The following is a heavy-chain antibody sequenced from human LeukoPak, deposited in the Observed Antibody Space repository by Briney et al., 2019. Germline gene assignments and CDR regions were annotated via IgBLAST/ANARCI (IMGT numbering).Heavy chain of an antibody. V-gene: IGHV1-69*01. CDR3: ARESRAPYDSSGYYKNWFDP. CDR2: IIPIFGTA. CDR1: GGTFSSYA. D-gene: IGHD3-22*01. J-gene: IGHJ5*02. Sequence: GSSVKVSCKASGGTFSSYAISWVRQVPGQGLEWMGGIIPIFGTANYARKFQCRVTITADESTRTAYMELSSLRSEDTAVYYCARESRAPYDSSGYYKNWFDPWGQGTLVTVSS.